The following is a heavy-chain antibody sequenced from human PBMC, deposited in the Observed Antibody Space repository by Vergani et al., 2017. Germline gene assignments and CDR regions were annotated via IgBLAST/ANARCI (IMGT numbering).Heavy chain of an antibody. D-gene: IGHD5-12*01. V-gene: IGHV3-48*04. CDR2: ISSSISTI. CDR1: GFTFSSYS. CDR3: ARGWANSGYDRNNWFDP. Sequence: EVQLVESGGGLVQPGGSLRLSCAASGFTFSSYSMNWVRQATGKGLEWVSYISSSISTIYYADSVKGRFTISRDNAKNSLYLQMNSLRAEDTAVYYCARGWANSGYDRNNWFDPWGQGTLVTVSS. J-gene: IGHJ5*02.